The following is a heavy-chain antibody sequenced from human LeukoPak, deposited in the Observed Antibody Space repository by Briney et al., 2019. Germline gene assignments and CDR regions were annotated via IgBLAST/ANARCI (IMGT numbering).Heavy chain of an antibody. J-gene: IGHJ4*02. CDR2: ISSSSSTI. D-gene: IGHD3-3*01. V-gene: IGHV3-48*02. CDR3: ARDRGYDFWSGYYGFDY. CDR1: GFTFSSYS. Sequence: GGSLGLSCAASGFTFSSYSMNWVRQAPGKGLEWVSYISSSSSTIYYADSVKGRFTISRDNAKNPLYLQMNSLRDEDTAVYYCARDRGYDFWSGYYGFDYWGQGTLVTVSS.